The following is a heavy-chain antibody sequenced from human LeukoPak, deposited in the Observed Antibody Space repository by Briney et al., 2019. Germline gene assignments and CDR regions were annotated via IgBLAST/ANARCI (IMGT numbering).Heavy chain of an antibody. CDR3: ARVRYRLAETYIDY. CDR2: ISAYNGNT. CDR1: GYTFIKYG. J-gene: IGHJ4*02. Sequence: ASVKVSCKASGYTFIKYGITWVRQAPGQGLEWMGWISAYNGNTNYAQNFQDRVTMTTDTFTSTVYMELRSLRYDDTAVYYCARVRYRLAETYIDYWGQGTLVTVSS. V-gene: IGHV1-18*01. D-gene: IGHD3-16*01.